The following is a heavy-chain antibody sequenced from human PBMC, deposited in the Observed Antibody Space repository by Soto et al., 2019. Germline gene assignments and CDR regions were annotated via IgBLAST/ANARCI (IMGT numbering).Heavy chain of an antibody. CDR3: AKAMSISYYYYYMDV. Sequence: PGGSLRLSCAASGFTFSSYGMHWVRQAPGKGLEWVAVISYDGSNKYYADSVKGRFTISRDNLRNTMSLQMNSLRAEDTAVYYCAKAMSISYYYYYMDVWGKGTTVTVSS. J-gene: IGHJ6*03. V-gene: IGHV3-30*18. CDR1: GFTFSSYG. CDR2: ISYDGSNK.